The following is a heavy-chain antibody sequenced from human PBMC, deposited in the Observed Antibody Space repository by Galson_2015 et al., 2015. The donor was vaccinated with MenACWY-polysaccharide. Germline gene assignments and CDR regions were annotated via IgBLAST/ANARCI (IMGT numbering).Heavy chain of an antibody. V-gene: IGHV3-7*01. J-gene: IGHJ4*02. CDR1: GFTFSSYW. CDR3: ARDTRGGYSYVFFDY. Sequence: SLRLSCAASGFTFSSYWMSWVRQAPGKGLEWVANIKQDGSEKYYVDSVKGRSTISRDNAKNSLYLQMNSLRAEDTAVYYCARDTRGGYSYVFFDYWGQGTLVTVSS. D-gene: IGHD5-18*01. CDR2: IKQDGSEK.